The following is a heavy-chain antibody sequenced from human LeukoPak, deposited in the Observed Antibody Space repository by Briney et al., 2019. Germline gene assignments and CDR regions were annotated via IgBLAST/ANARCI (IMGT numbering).Heavy chain of an antibody. Sequence: SVTVSFKATGGTFISYAISWVGQAPGQGREGMGGIIPIFGTATYAQKFQARVTITADKSTSTAYMELSSLRSEDTAVYYCARVRIQLWYNWLDPWGQGTLVTVSS. CDR3: ARVRIQLWYNWLDP. J-gene: IGHJ5*02. D-gene: IGHD5-18*01. CDR1: GGTFISYA. CDR2: IIPIFGTA. V-gene: IGHV1-69*06.